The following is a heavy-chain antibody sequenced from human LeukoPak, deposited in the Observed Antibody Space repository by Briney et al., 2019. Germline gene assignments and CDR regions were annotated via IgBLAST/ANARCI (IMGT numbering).Heavy chain of an antibody. CDR2: VSPYNGNT. D-gene: IGHD3-10*01. J-gene: IGHJ4*02. V-gene: IGHV1-18*04. CDR3: ARNGRVRGVVKDLFEY. CDR1: GYTFTGYY. Sequence: GASVKVSCKASGYTFTGYYMHWVRHAPGQGLEWMGRVSPYNGNTYYSQRFQDRVIITKDTSTGTAYMDLRDLRTDDTAMYYCARNGRVRGVVKDLFEYWGQGTLVAVSS.